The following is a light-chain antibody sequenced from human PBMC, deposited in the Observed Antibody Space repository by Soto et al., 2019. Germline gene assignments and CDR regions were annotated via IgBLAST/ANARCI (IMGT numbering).Light chain of an antibody. CDR3: SSYAGSNNLGV. J-gene: IGLJ1*01. CDR1: SSDIGYYKY. CDR2: EVI. V-gene: IGLV2-8*01. Sequence: QSVLTQPPSASGFPGQSVTISCTGTSSDIGYYKYVSWYQQHPGKAPKLIIYEVIKRPSGVPDRFSGSKSGNTASLTVSGLQAEDEADYYCSSYAGSNNLGVFGTGTKLTVL.